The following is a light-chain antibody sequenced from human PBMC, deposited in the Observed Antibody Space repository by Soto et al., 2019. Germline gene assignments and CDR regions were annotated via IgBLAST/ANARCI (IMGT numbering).Light chain of an antibody. CDR3: AAWDDSLNGVI. CDR1: TSNIGRNT. V-gene: IGLV1-44*01. CDR2: RTN. Sequence: QSVLTQAPSASGTPGQRVTISCSGSTSNIGRNTVDWYQHLPGTAPKLLLSRTNQRPSGVPNRFSGSKSGTSASLAISGLQSEDEADYYCAAWDDSLNGVIFGGGTKLTVL. J-gene: IGLJ2*01.